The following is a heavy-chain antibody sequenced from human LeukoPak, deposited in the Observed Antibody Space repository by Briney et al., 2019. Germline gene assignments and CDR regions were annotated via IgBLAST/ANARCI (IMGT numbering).Heavy chain of an antibody. D-gene: IGHD3-22*01. CDR2: ISSSSSTI. CDR3: ARPADSSDSYYMDV. J-gene: IGHJ6*03. V-gene: IGHV3-48*04. CDR1: GFTFSSYS. Sequence: GGSLRLSCAASGFTFSSYSMNWVRQAPGKGLEWVSYISSSSSTIYCADSVKGRFTISRDNAKNLLYLQMNSLRAEDTAVYYCARPADSSDSYYMDVWGKGTTVTVSS.